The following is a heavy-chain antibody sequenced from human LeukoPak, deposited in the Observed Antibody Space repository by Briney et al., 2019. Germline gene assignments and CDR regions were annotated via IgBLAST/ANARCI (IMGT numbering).Heavy chain of an antibody. Sequence: GGSLRLSCAASGFTVSSNYMSWVRQAPGKGLEWVANIKQDGSEKYYVDSVKGRFTISRDNAKNSLYLQMNSLRAEDTAVYYCGRHGGAFEMWGQGTMVTVSS. CDR3: GRHGGAFEM. J-gene: IGHJ3*02. V-gene: IGHV3-7*01. CDR2: IKQDGSEK. CDR1: GFTVSSNY.